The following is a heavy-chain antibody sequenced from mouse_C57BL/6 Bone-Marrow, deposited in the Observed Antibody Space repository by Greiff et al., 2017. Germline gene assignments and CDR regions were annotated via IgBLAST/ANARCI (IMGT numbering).Heavy chain of an antibody. Sequence: QVQLQQPGAELVKPGASVKLSCKASGYTFTSYWMHWVKQRPGPGLEWIGMIHPTSGSTNYNEKFKSKATLTVDKSSSTAYMQLSSLTSEDSAVYYCARGGVYYGSRYFDVWGTGTTVTVSS. D-gene: IGHD1-1*01. V-gene: IGHV1-64*01. CDR2: IHPTSGST. J-gene: IGHJ1*03. CDR1: GYTFTSYW. CDR3: ARGGVYYGSRYFDV.